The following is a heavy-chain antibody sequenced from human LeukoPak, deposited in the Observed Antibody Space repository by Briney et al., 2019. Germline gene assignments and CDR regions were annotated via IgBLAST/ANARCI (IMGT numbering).Heavy chain of an antibody. CDR1: GYTFTGYY. V-gene: IGHV1-2*02. D-gene: IGHD6-25*01. CDR3: AAAFNYYYYMDV. CDR2: INPNSGGT. J-gene: IGHJ6*03. Sequence: ASVKVSCKASGYTFTGYYMHWVRQAPGQGLEWMGWINPNSGGTNYAQKFQGRVTMTRDTSISTAYMELSRLRSEDTAVYYCAAAFNYYYYMDVWGKGTTVTISS.